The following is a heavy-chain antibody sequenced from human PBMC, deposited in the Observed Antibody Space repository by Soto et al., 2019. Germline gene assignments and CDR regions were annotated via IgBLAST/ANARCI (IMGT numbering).Heavy chain of an antibody. CDR2: INPGDFDS. CDR3: ERQPGIHGTSDPFDI. V-gene: IGHV5-51*01. J-gene: IGHJ3*02. D-gene: IGHD1-7*01. Sequence: WVRQMXGKGLEWMGIINPGDFDSRYSPSFQGQVTISADKSSSTAYLQWSSLKASDTAMYYCERQPGIHGTSDPFDIWGQGTMVTVSS.